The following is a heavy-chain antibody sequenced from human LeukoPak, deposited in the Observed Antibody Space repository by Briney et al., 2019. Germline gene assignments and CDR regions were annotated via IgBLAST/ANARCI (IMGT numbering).Heavy chain of an antibody. CDR3: AREPLDY. V-gene: IGHV3-48*01. CDR1: GFTFSTFS. Sequence: GGSLRLSCAASGFTFSTFSMNWVRQAPGKGLEWVSYISISSSTIYYADSVKGRFTISRDNAKNSPYLQMNSLRAEDTAVYYCAREPLDYWGQGTLVTVSS. CDR2: ISISSSTI. J-gene: IGHJ4*02.